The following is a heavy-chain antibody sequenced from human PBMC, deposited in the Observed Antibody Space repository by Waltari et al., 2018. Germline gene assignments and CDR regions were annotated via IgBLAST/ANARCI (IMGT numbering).Heavy chain of an antibody. Sequence: EVQLLESGGGLVQPGGSLRLSCAASGFTFSSYVISWVRQAPGKGLQWFSAISGSGGSTYYADSVKGRFTISRDNSKNTLYLQMNILRAEDTAVYFCAKSPRVVVIAADKYNWFDPWGQGTLVTVSS. D-gene: IGHD2-21*01. V-gene: IGHV3-23*01. CDR3: AKSPRVVVIAADKYNWFDP. CDR2: ISGSGGST. CDR1: GFTFSSYV. J-gene: IGHJ5*02.